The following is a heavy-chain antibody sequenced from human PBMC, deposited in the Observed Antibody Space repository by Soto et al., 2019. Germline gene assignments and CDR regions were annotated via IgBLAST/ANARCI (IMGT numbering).Heavy chain of an antibody. CDR2: IYYSGST. CDR1: GGSISSGGYY. Sequence: SDTLSLTCTVSGGSISSGGYYWSWIRQHPGKGLEWIGYIYYSGSTYYNPSLKSRVTISVDTSKNQFSLKLSSVTAADTAVYYCARNPPEVRGVIIVSYGMDVWGQGTTVTVSS. CDR3: ARNPPEVRGVIIVSYGMDV. J-gene: IGHJ6*02. D-gene: IGHD3-10*01. V-gene: IGHV4-31*03.